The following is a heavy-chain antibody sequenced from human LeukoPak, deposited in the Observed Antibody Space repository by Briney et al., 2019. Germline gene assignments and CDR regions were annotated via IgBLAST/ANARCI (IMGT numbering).Heavy chain of an antibody. CDR3: ARAAFGGVIANQLDY. J-gene: IGHJ4*02. D-gene: IGHD3-16*02. Sequence: SETLSLTCAVYGGSFSGYYWSWIRQPPGKGLEWIGEINHSGSTNYNPSLKSRVTISVDTSKNQFSLKLSSVTAADTAVYYCARAAFGGVIANQLDYWGQGTLVTVSS. CDR2: INHSGST. V-gene: IGHV4-34*01. CDR1: GGSFSGYY.